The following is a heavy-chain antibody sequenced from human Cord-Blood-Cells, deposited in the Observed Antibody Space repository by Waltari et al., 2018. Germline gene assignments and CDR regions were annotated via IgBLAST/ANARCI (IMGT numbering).Heavy chain of an antibody. Sequence: QVQLVQSGAEVKKPGASVKVSCKVSGYTLTELSMHWVRQAPGKGLEWMGGFDPEDVETIYAQKFQGRVTMTEDTSTDTAYMELSSLRSEDTAVYYCATDRRDGYNYGDAFDIWGQGTMVTVSS. CDR1: GYTLTELS. V-gene: IGHV1-24*01. D-gene: IGHD5-12*01. J-gene: IGHJ3*02. CDR2: FDPEDVET. CDR3: ATDRRDGYNYGDAFDI.